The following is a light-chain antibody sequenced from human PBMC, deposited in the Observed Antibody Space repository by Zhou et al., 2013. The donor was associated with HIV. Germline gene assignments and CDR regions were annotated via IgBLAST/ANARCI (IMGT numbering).Light chain of an antibody. J-gene: IGKJ3*01. CDR1: QDIGNY. CDR3: QQFDNLPFT. V-gene: IGKV1-33*01. Sequence: DIQMTQSPSSLSASVGDRLTITCQASQDIGNYLNWYQQKPGKAPKLLIHDASDLETGVPSRFSGRGSGTDFTFTINSLQPEDVATYYCQQFDNLPFTFGPGTKVDIK. CDR2: DAS.